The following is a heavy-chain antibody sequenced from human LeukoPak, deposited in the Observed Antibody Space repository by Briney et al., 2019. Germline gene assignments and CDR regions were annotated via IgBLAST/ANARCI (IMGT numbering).Heavy chain of an antibody. Sequence: TLSLTCTVSGGSISSGGYYWSWIRQPPGKGLEWIGYIYHSGSTYYNPSLKSRVTISVDRSKNQFSLKLSSVTAADTAVYYCARGVPAATYNWFDPWGQGTLVTVSS. V-gene: IGHV4-30-2*01. D-gene: IGHD2-2*01. CDR2: IYHSGST. CDR1: GGSISSGGYY. CDR3: ARGVPAATYNWFDP. J-gene: IGHJ5*02.